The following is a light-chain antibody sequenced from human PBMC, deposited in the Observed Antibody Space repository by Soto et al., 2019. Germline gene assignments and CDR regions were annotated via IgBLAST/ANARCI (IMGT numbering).Light chain of an antibody. CDR3: SSYTSTSTYV. J-gene: IGLJ1*01. V-gene: IGLV2-14*01. Sequence: QSALTQPASVSGSLGQSITISCTGTSSDVGYYNYVSWYQQHPDKAPKLMIYEVTNRPSGVSNRFSGSKSGNTASLTISGLQPEDEADYYCSSYTSTSTYVFGTGTKLTVL. CDR1: SSDVGYYNY. CDR2: EVT.